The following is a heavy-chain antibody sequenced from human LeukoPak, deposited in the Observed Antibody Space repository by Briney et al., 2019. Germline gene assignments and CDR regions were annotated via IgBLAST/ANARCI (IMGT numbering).Heavy chain of an antibody. CDR3: ASLWFEELAPFDP. D-gene: IGHD3-10*01. CDR1: GYIFSDYA. V-gene: IGHV1-3*01. J-gene: IGHJ5*02. Sequence: GASVKVSCKASGYIFSDYAMHWVRQAPGQSLEWMGWINSGNGDTIYSQKFQDRLTISRNTSATTVYMELSSLRSEDTAVYYCASLWFEELAPFDPWGQGTLVTVSS. CDR2: INSGNGDT.